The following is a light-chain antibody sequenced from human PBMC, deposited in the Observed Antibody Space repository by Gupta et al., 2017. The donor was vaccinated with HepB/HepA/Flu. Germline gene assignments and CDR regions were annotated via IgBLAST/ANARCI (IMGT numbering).Light chain of an antibody. CDR1: QGIRSS. Sequence: DIQLTQSPSFLSASVGDRVTITCRASQGIRSSLGWYQQKPGRASKFLIYAASTLQSGVPSRFSGSGSGTEFTLTINSLQPEDFATYYCQQLNSYPLNFGGGTKVEIK. CDR2: AAS. J-gene: IGKJ4*01. CDR3: QQLNSYPLN. V-gene: IGKV1-9*01.